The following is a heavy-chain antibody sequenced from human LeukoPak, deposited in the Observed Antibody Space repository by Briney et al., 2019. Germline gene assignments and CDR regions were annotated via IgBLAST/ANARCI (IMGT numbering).Heavy chain of an antibody. V-gene: IGHV3-7*03. CDR2: IKQDGSEK. CDR1: GFTFSNYW. J-gene: IGHJ6*02. Sequence: GGSLRLSCAASGFTFSNYWMSWVRQAPGKGLEWVANIKQDGSEKYYVDSVKGRFTISRDNAKNSLYLQMNSLRAEDTAVYYCARDRRYYYGMDVWGQGTTVTVSS. CDR3: ARDRRYYYGMDV.